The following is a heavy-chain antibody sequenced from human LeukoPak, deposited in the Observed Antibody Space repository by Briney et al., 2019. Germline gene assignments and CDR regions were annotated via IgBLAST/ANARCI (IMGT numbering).Heavy chain of an antibody. CDR2: IIPILGIA. D-gene: IGHD3-10*01. V-gene: IGHV1-69*04. CDR1: GGTFSSYA. Sequence: ASVKVSCKASGGTFSSYAISWVRQAPGQGLEWMGRIIPILGIANYAQKFQGRVTITADKSTSTAYMELSSLRSEDTAVYYCARDERVGESTLLGYWGQGTLVTVSS. J-gene: IGHJ4*02. CDR3: ARDERVGESTLLGY.